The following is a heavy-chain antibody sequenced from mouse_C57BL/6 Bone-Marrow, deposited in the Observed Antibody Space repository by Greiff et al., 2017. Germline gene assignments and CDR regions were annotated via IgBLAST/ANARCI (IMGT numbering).Heavy chain of an antibody. CDR2: INPSSGYT. Sequence: VKLMESGAELARPGASVKMSCKASGYTFTSYTMHWVKQRPGQGLEWIGYINPSSGYTKYNQKFKDKATLTADKSSSTAYMQLSSLTSEDSAVYYCAREGTYYYGSSPFYFDYWGQGTTLTVSS. CDR1: GYTFTSYT. V-gene: IGHV1-4*01. D-gene: IGHD1-1*01. J-gene: IGHJ2*01. CDR3: AREGTYYYGSSPFYFDY.